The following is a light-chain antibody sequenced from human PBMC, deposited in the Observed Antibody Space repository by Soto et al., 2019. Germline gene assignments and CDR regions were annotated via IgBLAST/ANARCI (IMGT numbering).Light chain of an antibody. CDR2: EVS. CDR1: SSAVGGYNY. J-gene: IGLJ3*02. Sequence: QSALTQPASVSGSPGQSITISCTGTSSAVGGYNYVSWYQHHPGKAPKLMIYEVSNRPSGVSNRFSGSKSGNTASLTISGLQAEDETDYYCSSYTSGSIWVFGGGTKLTVL. CDR3: SSYTSGSIWV. V-gene: IGLV2-14*01.